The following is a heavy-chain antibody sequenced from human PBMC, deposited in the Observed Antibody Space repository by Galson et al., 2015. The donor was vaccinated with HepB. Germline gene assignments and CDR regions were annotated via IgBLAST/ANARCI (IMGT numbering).Heavy chain of an antibody. V-gene: IGHV1-46*01. D-gene: IGHD6-13*01. J-gene: IGHJ5*02. CDR1: GYTFTSYY. Sequence: SVKVSCKASGYTFTSYYMHWVRQAPGQGLEWMGIINPSGGSTSYAQKFQGRVTMTRDTSTSTVYMELSSLRSEDTAVYYCAREGIAAAGPYNWFDPWGQGTLVTVSS. CDR3: AREGIAAAGPYNWFDP. CDR2: INPSGGST.